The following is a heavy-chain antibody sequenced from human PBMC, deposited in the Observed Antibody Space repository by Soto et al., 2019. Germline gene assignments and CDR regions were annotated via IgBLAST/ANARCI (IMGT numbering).Heavy chain of an antibody. CDR1: GFTFDDYA. CDR2: ISWDGGST. V-gene: IGHV3-43D*04. D-gene: IGHD3-9*01. CDR3: AKDIRYDILPGYSEESYYGMDV. Sequence: PGGSLRLSCAASGFTFDDYAMHWVRQAPGKGLEWVSLISWDGGSTYYADSVKGRFTISRDNSKNSLYLQMNSLRAEDTALYYCAKDIRYDILPGYSEESYYGMDVWGQGTTVTVSS. J-gene: IGHJ6*02.